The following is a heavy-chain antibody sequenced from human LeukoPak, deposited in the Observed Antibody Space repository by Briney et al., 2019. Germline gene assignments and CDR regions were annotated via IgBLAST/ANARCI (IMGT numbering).Heavy chain of an antibody. CDR1: GVSFRGYY. CDR3: ARLQLLSYSSSSRSPFQH. V-gene: IGHV4-34*01. D-gene: IGHD6-13*01. J-gene: IGHJ1*01. Sequence: WETLSLTCAVWGVSFRGYYWSWIRQPPGKGLEWVGEINHSGSTIYHPPLKSRIPISVDTSKNQFSLKLSSVTAADTAVYYCARLQLLSYSSSSRSPFQHWGQGTLVTVSS. CDR2: INHSGST.